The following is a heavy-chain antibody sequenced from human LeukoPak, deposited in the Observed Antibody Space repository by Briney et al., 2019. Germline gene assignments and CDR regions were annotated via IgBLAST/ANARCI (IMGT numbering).Heavy chain of an antibody. D-gene: IGHD4-17*01. V-gene: IGHV4-39*07. J-gene: IGHJ5*02. CDR1: GDSISSNYYY. CDR2: IDHIGTT. Sequence: SETLSLTCTVSGDSISSNYYYWGWIRQPPGKGLEWIGSIDHIGTTYYNPSPKSRVLVSVDTSKNQFSLKVTSLTAADTAVYYCARAYGDYGAWFDPWGQGTLVIVSS. CDR3: ARAYGDYGAWFDP.